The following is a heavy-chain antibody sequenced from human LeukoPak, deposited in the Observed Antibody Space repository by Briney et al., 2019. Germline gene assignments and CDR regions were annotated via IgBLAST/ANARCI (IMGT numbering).Heavy chain of an antibody. J-gene: IGHJ5*02. Sequence: SVKVSCKASGGTFSSYAISWVRQAPGQGLEWMGGIIPIFGTANYAQKFQGRVTITADESTSTAYMELSSLRSEDTAVYYCARDLGLYCGGDCEAWFDPWGQGTLVTVSS. CDR3: ARDLGLYCGGDCEAWFDP. D-gene: IGHD2-21*02. V-gene: IGHV1-69*13. CDR1: GGTFSSYA. CDR2: IIPIFGTA.